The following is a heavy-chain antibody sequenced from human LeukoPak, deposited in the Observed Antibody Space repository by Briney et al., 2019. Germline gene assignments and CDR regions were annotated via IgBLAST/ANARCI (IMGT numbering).Heavy chain of an antibody. CDR1: GFTFSDHY. J-gene: IGHJ4*02. CDR2: TRNKANSYTT. D-gene: IGHD6-13*01. V-gene: IGHV3-72*01. Sequence: GGSLRLSCAASGFTFSDHYMDWVRQAPGKGLEWVGRTRNKANSYTTEYAASVKGRFTISRDDSKNSLYLQMNSLKTEDTAVYYCARVPGYSSSWYYFDYWGQGTLVTVSS. CDR3: ARVPGYSSSWYYFDY.